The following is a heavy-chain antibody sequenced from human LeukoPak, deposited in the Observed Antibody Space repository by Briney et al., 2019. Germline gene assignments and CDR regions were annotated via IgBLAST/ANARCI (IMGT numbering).Heavy chain of an antibody. D-gene: IGHD3-22*01. V-gene: IGHV3-53*01. CDR3: AKSTIVVVINYYYYIDG. CDR2: IYSDNT. Sequence: GGSLRLSCTVSGFTVSSNSMSWVRQAPGKGLEWVSFIYSDNTHYPDSVKGRFTISRDNSKNTLYLQMNRLRAEDTAVYYCAKSTIVVVINYYYYIDGWGKGTTVTVSS. CDR1: GFTVSSNS. J-gene: IGHJ6*03.